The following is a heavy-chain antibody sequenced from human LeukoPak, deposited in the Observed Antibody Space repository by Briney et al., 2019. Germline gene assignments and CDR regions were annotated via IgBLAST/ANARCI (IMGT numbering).Heavy chain of an antibody. CDR1: GFTFSSYA. CDR3: AKVSCDYVWGSYRCPFDY. J-gene: IGHJ4*02. V-gene: IGHV3-23*01. CDR2: IRGSGGGT. D-gene: IGHD3-16*02. Sequence: GASLRLSCAASGFTFSSYAMNWVRQAPGKGLEWVSAIRGSGGGTYYADSVKGRFTISRDNSKNTLYLQMNSLRAEDTAVYYCAKVSCDYVWGSYRCPFDYWGQGTLVTVSS.